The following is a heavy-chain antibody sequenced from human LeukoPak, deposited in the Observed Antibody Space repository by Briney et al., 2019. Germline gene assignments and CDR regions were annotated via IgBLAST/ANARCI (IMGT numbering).Heavy chain of an antibody. D-gene: IGHD6-6*01. Sequence: GRSLRLSCAASGFIFSSYGMHWVRQAPGKGLEWVAVISYDGSNKYYVDSVKGRFTISRDNSKNMLYPQMNSLRAEDTAVYCCAKDSSSSVWGGSFDCWGQGTLVTVSS. J-gene: IGHJ4*02. V-gene: IGHV3-30*18. CDR3: AKDSSSSVWGGSFDC. CDR1: GFIFSSYG. CDR2: ISYDGSNK.